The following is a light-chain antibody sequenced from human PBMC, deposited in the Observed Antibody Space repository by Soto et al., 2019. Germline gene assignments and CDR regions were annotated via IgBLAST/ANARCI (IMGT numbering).Light chain of an antibody. CDR1: QSISSSS. CDR3: QQYGSSPLT. Sequence: EIVLTQSSGTLSLSPGERGTLSCRAGQSISSSSLGWYQQKPGQAPRLLIYGASIRASGIPDRLSGSGSGTDFTLTISRLEPEDFAVYYCQQYGSSPLTFGEGTKVEI. CDR2: GAS. J-gene: IGKJ4*01. V-gene: IGKV3-20*01.